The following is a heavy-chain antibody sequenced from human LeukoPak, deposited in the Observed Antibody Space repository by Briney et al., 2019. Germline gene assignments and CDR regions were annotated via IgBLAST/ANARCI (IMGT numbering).Heavy chain of an antibody. Sequence: ASVKVSCKASGYTFTSYYMHWVRQAPGQGLEWMGIINPSGGSTSYAQKFQGRVTMTRDTSTSTVYMELSSLRSEDTAVYYCAREDIIAVAGEHDAFDIWGQGTMVTVSS. J-gene: IGHJ3*02. CDR3: AREDIIAVAGEHDAFDI. CDR2: INPSGGST. D-gene: IGHD6-19*01. CDR1: GYTFTSYY. V-gene: IGHV1-46*01.